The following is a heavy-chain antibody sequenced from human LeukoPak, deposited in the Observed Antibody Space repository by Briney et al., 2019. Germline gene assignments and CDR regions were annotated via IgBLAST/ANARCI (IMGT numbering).Heavy chain of an antibody. Sequence: SETLSLTCAVYGGSISDYCWSWIRQSPGKGLEWIGEINHIGTTDYNPSLKSRVTISVDTSKNQFSLKLSSVTAADTAVYYCARDRITGATRDYKYYYMEVWGKGTTVTVSS. CDR3: ARDRITGATRDYKYYYMEV. CDR1: GGSISDYC. CDR2: INHIGTT. J-gene: IGHJ6*03. V-gene: IGHV4-34*01. D-gene: IGHD7-27*01.